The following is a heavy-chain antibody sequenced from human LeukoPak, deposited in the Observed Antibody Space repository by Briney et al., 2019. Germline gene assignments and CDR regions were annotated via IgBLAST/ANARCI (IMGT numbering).Heavy chain of an antibody. CDR1: GFTFSSYA. CDR2: ISGSGGST. CDR3: AKMGYYYDSGYFDY. D-gene: IGHD3-22*01. Sequence: PGGSLRLSCAASGFTFSSYAMSWVRQAPGKGLEWVSAISGSGGSTYYADSMKGRFTISRDNSKNTLYLQMNSLRAEDTAVYYCAKMGYYYDSGYFDYWGQGTLVTVSS. V-gene: IGHV3-23*01. J-gene: IGHJ4*02.